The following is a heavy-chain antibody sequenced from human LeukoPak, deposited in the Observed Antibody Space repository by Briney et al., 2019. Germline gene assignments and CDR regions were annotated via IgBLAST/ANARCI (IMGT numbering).Heavy chain of an antibody. CDR3: ARGKLAAQDY. Sequence: PGRSLRLSCAASRFTFSNYGMHWVRQAPGKGLEWVAVLSYDGSNKYYADSVKGRFTISRDNSKNTLYLQMNSLRAEDTAVYYCARGKLAAQDYWGQGTLVTVSS. CDR2: LSYDGSNK. CDR1: RFTFSNYG. J-gene: IGHJ4*02. V-gene: IGHV3-30*03. D-gene: IGHD6-6*01.